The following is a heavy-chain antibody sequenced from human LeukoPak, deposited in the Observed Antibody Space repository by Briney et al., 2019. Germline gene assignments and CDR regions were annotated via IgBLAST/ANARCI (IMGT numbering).Heavy chain of an antibody. D-gene: IGHD6-13*01. V-gene: IGHV1-69*13. CDR2: IIPIFGTA. J-gene: IGHJ5*02. CDR3: ARVPQTTIAAAAMYNWFDP. Sequence: ASVKVSCKASGGTFSGYAISWVRQAPGQGLEWMGGIIPIFGTANYAQKFQGRVTITADESTSTAYMEPSSLRSEDTAVYYCARVPQTTIAAAAMYNWFDPWGQGTLVTVSS. CDR1: GGTFSGYA.